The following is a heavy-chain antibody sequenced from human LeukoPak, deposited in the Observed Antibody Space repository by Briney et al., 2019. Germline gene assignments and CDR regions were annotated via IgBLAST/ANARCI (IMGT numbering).Heavy chain of an antibody. CDR2: ISSSSSYI. Sequence: PGGSLRLSCAASGFTFSSYSMNWVRQAPEKGLEWVSSISSSSSYIYYADSVKGRFTISRDNAKNSLYLQMNSLRAEDTAVYYCARDISKWELTSYWYFDLWGRGTLVTVSS. CDR1: GFTFSSYS. J-gene: IGHJ2*01. V-gene: IGHV3-21*04. D-gene: IGHD1-26*01. CDR3: ARDISKWELTSYWYFDL.